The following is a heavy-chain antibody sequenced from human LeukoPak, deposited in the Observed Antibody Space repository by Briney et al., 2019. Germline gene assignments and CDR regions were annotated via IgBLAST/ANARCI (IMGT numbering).Heavy chain of an antibody. D-gene: IGHD1-26*01. CDR2: INLINGGI. V-gene: IGHV1-2*02. J-gene: IGHJ4*02. CDR3: ARGPSDASFDY. CDR1: GYTFSAYY. Sequence: ASGKVSCKTSGYTFSAYYIHWMRQAPGQGFEWMGWINLINGGIRVAQKFQGRVTMTRDTSMNTVYVELSGLLTDDTAVYFCARGPSDASFDYWGQGTLVTVSS.